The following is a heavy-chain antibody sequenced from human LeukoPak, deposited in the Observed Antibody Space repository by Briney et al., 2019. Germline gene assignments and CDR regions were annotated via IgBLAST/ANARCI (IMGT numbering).Heavy chain of an antibody. CDR3: TTDGVGVEGATYDN. Sequence: KAGGSLRLSCAASGFTFKTGWMSWVRRAPGKGLEWVARIKSKADGGTADYGASVKDRFTISRDDSSDMLYLQMNSLKTEDTAVYYCTTDGVGVEGATYDNWGQGTLVSVSS. D-gene: IGHD1-26*01. J-gene: IGHJ4*02. V-gene: IGHV3-15*01. CDR1: GFTFKTGW. CDR2: IKSKADGGTA.